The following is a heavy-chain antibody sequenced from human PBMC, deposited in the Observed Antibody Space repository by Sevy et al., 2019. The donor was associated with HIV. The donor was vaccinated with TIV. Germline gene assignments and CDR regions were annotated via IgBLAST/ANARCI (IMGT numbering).Heavy chain of an antibody. CDR1: GFTFSSYA. CDR2: ISSKGGST. Sequence: GGSLRLSCSASGFTFSSYAMHWVRQAPGKGLEYVSAISSKGGSTYYADSVKGRFTISRDNSKNTLYLQMSSLRAEDTAVYYGVKGPGVNGYYMDVWGKGTTVTVSS. J-gene: IGHJ6*03. V-gene: IGHV3-64D*06. D-gene: IGHD3-10*01. CDR3: VKGPGVNGYYMDV.